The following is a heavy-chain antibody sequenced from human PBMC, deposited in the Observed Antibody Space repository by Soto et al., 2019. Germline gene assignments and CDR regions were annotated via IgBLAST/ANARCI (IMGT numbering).Heavy chain of an antibody. V-gene: IGHV4-59*01. CDR1: GGSISSYY. Sequence: LSLTCTVSGGSISSYYWSWIRQPPGKGLEWIGYIYYSGSTNYNPSLKSRVTISVDTSKNQFSLKLSSVTAADTAVYYCARRATVTKAFDYWGKGTLVTVSS. D-gene: IGHD4-17*01. J-gene: IGHJ4*02. CDR3: ARRATVTKAFDY. CDR2: IYYSGST.